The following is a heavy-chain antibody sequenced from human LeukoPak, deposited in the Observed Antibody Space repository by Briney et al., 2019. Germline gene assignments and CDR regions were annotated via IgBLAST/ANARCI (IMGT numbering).Heavy chain of an antibody. V-gene: IGHV1/OR15-1*02. J-gene: IGHJ3*02. CDR2: INPNSGGT. CDR1: GYXFTDYY. D-gene: IGHD3-22*01. CDR3: ARDYYDSSGFGAFDI. Sequence: ASVKVSCKASGYXFTDYYIHWVRQAPGQELGWMGRINPNSGGTNYAQKFQGRVTMTRDTSISTAYTELSSLRSEDTAVYYCARDYYDSSGFGAFDIWGQGTMVTVSS.